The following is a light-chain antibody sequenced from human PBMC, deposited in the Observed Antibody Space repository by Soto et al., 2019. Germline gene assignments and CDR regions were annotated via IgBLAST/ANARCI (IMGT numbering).Light chain of an antibody. V-gene: IGLV1-44*01. Sequence: QPVLTQPPSASGTPGQRVTISCSGSSSNIGSNSVNWYHHLPGTAPKLLIYSNIQRPSGVPDRFSGSKSGTSASLAISGLQSEDEADYYCAAWDDSLNGVVFGGGTKLTVL. CDR3: AAWDDSLNGVV. CDR1: SSNIGSNS. CDR2: SNI. J-gene: IGLJ2*01.